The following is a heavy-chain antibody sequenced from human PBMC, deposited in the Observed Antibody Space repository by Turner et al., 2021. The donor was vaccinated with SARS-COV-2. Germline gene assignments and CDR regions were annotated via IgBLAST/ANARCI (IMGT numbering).Heavy chain of an antibody. J-gene: IGHJ6*02. CDR1: GYTFTSYG. V-gene: IGHV1-18*01. CDR2: INTYNGNT. CDR3: ATIHCSSTSCYSTHYGMDV. D-gene: IGHD2-2*02. Sequence: QVQLVQSGAEVKKPGASVKVSCKASGYTFTSYGISWVRQAPGQGLEWMGGINTYNGNTNYAQKLQGRVTMTTDTYTSTAYMELRSLRSDDTAVYYCATIHCSSTSCYSTHYGMDVWGQGTTVTVSS.